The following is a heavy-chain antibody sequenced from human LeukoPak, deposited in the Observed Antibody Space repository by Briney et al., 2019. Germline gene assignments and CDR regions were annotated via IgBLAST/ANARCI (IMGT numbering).Heavy chain of an antibody. V-gene: IGHV4-34*01. J-gene: IGHJ4*02. D-gene: IGHD2-8*02. Sequence: PSETLSLTCAVYGGSFSGYYWSWIRQPPGKGLEWIGEINHSGSTNYNPSLKSRVTISVDTSKNQFPLKLSSVTAADTAVYYCASSAALVARPHYWGQGTLVTVSS. CDR1: GGSFSGYY. CDR2: INHSGST. CDR3: ASSAALVARPHY.